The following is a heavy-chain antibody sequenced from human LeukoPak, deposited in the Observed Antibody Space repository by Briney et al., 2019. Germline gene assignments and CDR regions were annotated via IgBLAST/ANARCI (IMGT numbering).Heavy chain of an antibody. CDR1: GDSISSGDYY. D-gene: IGHD2-8*02. CDR3: ARVPLNSYSNTGVSSRNGDSTHYHYYMDI. J-gene: IGHJ6*03. Sequence: MASETLSLTCTVSGDSISSGDYYWSWIRQPAGKGLEWIGRISSSGSTNYNPSLKSRVTISVDTAKNQFSLKVASVTAADTAVYFCARVPLNSYSNTGVSSRNGDSTHYHYYMDIWGKGTTVTVSS. CDR2: ISSSGST. V-gene: IGHV4-61*02.